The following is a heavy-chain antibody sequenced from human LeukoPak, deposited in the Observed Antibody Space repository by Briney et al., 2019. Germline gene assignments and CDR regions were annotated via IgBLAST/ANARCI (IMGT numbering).Heavy chain of an antibody. J-gene: IGHJ4*02. CDR1: GGSISSYY. D-gene: IGHD6-19*01. CDR2: IYYSGST. V-gene: IGHV4-59*01. Sequence: SETLSLTCTVSGGSISSYYWSWIRQPPGKGLEWIGYIYYSGSTNYNPSLKSRVTISVDTSKNQFSLKLSSVTAADTAVYYCARFKRSGWVYYFDYWGQGTLVTVSS. CDR3: ARFKRSGWVYYFDY.